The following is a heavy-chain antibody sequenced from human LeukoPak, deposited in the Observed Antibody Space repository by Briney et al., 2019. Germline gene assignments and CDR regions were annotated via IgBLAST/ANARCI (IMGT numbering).Heavy chain of an antibody. Sequence: SVKVSCKASGGTFSSYAISWVRQAPGQGLEWMGGIIPIFGTANYAQKFQGRVTITADESTSTTYMELSSLRSEDTAVYYCARGPVSRFYYMDVWGKGTTVTVSS. CDR1: GGTFSSYA. CDR3: ARGPVSRFYYMDV. V-gene: IGHV1-69*13. CDR2: IIPIFGTA. J-gene: IGHJ6*03. D-gene: IGHD3-3*01.